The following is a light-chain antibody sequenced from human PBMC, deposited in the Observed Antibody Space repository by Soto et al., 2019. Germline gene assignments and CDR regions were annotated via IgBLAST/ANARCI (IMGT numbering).Light chain of an antibody. Sequence: VLTQPPSASASLGASVTLTCTLSSGNSNYEVDWYQQRPGKGPRFVMRVGTGGIVGSKGDGIPGRFSVLGSGLNRFLTINNIQEEDESDYHCGADHGSGSNFVYVFGNRTKVTVL. V-gene: IGLV9-49*01. CDR3: GADHGSGSNFVYV. CDR1: SGNSNYE. J-gene: IGLJ1*01. CDR2: VGTGGIVG.